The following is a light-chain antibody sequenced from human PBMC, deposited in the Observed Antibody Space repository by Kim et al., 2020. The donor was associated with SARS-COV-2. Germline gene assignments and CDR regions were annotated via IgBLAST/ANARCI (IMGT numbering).Light chain of an antibody. V-gene: IGKV3-20*01. CDR1: QSVSSSY. CDR3: QQYGSSPLT. J-gene: IGKJ4*01. CDR2: GAS. Sequence: PGEGAALSCSASQSVSSSYLAWYQQTPGQAPRLLIYGASSRATGIPDRFSGSGSGTDFTLTISRLEPEDFAVYYCQQYGSSPLTFGGGTKVDIK.